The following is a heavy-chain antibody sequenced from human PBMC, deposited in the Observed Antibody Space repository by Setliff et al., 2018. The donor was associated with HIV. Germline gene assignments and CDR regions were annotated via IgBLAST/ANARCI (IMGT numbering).Heavy chain of an antibody. CDR3: ARSIGTVRGITEFDY. Sequence: KASETLSLTCTVSGGSISSYYWSWIRQPAGKRLEFIGRISAAGTINYNPSLRSRVTLSVDTSENQFSLTVNSVTAADTAMYYCARSIGTVRGITEFDYWGQGNLVTVSS. D-gene: IGHD3-10*01. V-gene: IGHV4-4*07. CDR2: ISAAGTI. J-gene: IGHJ4*02. CDR1: GGSISSYY.